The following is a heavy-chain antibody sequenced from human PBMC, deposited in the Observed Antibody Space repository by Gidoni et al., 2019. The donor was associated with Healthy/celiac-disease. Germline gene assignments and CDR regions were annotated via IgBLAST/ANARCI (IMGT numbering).Heavy chain of an antibody. J-gene: IGHJ2*01. CDR3: ASFGSSSYWYFDL. CDR1: AFPFSSYA. D-gene: IGHD6-6*01. V-gene: IGHV3-23*01. Sequence: EVQLLESGGGLVQPGGSLRLSCAASAFPFSSYAMSWVRQAPGKGLEWVSAISGSGGSTYYADAVKGRFTISRDNSKNTLYLQMNSLRAEDTAVYYCASFGSSSYWYFDLWGRGTLVTVSS. CDR2: ISGSGGST.